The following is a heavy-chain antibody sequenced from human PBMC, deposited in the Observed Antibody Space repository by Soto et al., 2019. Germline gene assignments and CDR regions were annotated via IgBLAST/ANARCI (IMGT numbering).Heavy chain of an antibody. CDR2: LSSDGISE. CDR3: ARNFAPQGQYNFDY. D-gene: IGHD5-18*01. V-gene: IGHV3-33*01. Sequence: QVQLVESGGGVVQPGGSLRLSCAASGFTITYYGMHWVRQAPGKGLEGVAALSSDGISEYYADSVKGRFSVSRDNIKNSMFLPISSLKGEDTAVYFCARNFAPQGQYNFDYWGQGTLVTVSS. CDR1: GFTITYYG. J-gene: IGHJ4*02.